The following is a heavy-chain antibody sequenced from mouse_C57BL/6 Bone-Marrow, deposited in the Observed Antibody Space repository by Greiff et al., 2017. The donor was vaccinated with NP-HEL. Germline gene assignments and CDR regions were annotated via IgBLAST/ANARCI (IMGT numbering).Heavy chain of an antibody. D-gene: IGHD1-1*01. Sequence: LQESGAELVRPGASVTLSCKASGYTFTDYEMHWVKQTPVHGLEWIGAIDPETGGTAYNQKFKGKAILTADKSSSTAYLELRSLTSEDSAVYYCTRSFPYYGSGYWYFDVWGTGTTVTVSS. CDR1: GYTFTDYE. J-gene: IGHJ1*03. CDR2: IDPETGGT. CDR3: TRSFPYYGSGYWYFDV. V-gene: IGHV1-15*01.